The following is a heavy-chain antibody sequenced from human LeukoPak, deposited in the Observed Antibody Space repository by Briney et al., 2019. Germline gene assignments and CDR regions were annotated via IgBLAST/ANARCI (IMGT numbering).Heavy chain of an antibody. Sequence: GGSLRLSCAASGFTFSSYGMHWVRQAPGKGLEWVAFIRYDGSNKYYADSVKGRFTISRDNSKNTLYLQMNSLRAEDTAVYYCARDRSYYDFWSGYYDYWGQGTLVTVSS. D-gene: IGHD3-3*01. J-gene: IGHJ4*02. CDR2: IRYDGSNK. V-gene: IGHV3-30*02. CDR3: ARDRSYYDFWSGYYDY. CDR1: GFTFSSYG.